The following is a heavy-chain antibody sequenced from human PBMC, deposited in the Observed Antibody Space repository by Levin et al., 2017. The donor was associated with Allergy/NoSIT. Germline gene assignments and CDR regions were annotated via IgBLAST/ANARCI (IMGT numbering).Heavy chain of an antibody. D-gene: IGHD2-21*01. CDR1: GFTFRIYG. CDR2: MSSEGNNE. Sequence: GGSLRLSCVASGFTFRIYGMHWVRQAPGKGLEWVAIMSSEGNNEYYAESVKGRFTISRDNSKNTLNLQMNSLRVDDSAVYYCAKGGDMDVCGQGTAVTVSS. V-gene: IGHV3-30*18. CDR3: AKGGDMDV. J-gene: IGHJ6*01.